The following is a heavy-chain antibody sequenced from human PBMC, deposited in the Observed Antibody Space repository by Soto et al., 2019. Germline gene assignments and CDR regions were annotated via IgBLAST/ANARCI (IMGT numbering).Heavy chain of an antibody. J-gene: IGHJ4*02. D-gene: IGHD3-22*01. Sequence: GASVKVSCKASGGTFINYAISWVRQAPGQGLEWMGGIIPIFGTADYAQKFQGRATITADESTSTAYMELSSLRSEDTAVYYCARDRQNYYDSSGYYYAEAYWGQGTLVTVSS. CDR2: IIPIFGTA. CDR1: GGTFINYA. V-gene: IGHV1-69*13. CDR3: ARDRQNYYDSSGYYYAEAY.